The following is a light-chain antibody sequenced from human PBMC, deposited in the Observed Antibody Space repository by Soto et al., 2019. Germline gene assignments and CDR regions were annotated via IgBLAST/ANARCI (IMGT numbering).Light chain of an antibody. CDR2: EVS. V-gene: IGLV2-14*01. CDR3: SSYTSSSTVVV. J-gene: IGLJ2*01. Sequence: QSALTQPASVSGSPGQSITISCTGTSSDVGGYNYVSWYQQHPGKAPKLMIYEVSNRPSGVSNRFSGSKSGNTASLTISGLQAEDEADYYGSSYTSSSTVVVFGGGTKVTVL. CDR1: SSDVGGYNY.